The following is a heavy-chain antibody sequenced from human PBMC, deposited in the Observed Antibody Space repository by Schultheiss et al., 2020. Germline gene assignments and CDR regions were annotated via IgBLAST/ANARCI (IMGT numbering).Heavy chain of an antibody. V-gene: IGHV3-23*01. J-gene: IGHJ4*02. CDR2: ISGSGGST. Sequence: GESLKISCAASGFTFSSYAMSWVRQAPGKGLEWVSAISGSGGSTYYADSVKGRFTISRDNSKNTLYLQMNSLRAEDTAVYYCAKGTGIAVAGTFDYWGQGTLVTVSS. CDR1: GFTFSSYA. D-gene: IGHD6-19*01. CDR3: AKGTGIAVAGTFDY.